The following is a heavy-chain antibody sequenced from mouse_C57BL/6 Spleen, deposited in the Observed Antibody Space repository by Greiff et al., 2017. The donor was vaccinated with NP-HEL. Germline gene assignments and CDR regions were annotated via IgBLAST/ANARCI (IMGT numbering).Heavy chain of an antibody. Sequence: VQLQQSGPGLVQPSQSLSITCTVSGFSLTSYGVHWVRQSPGKGLEWLGVIWSGGSTDYNAAFISRLSISKDNSKSQVFFKMNSLQADDTAIYYCARKGPYYDYDEGFAYWGQGTLVTVSA. J-gene: IGHJ3*01. CDR2: IWSGGST. CDR3: ARKGPYYDYDEGFAY. D-gene: IGHD2-4*01. V-gene: IGHV2-2*01. CDR1: GFSLTSYG.